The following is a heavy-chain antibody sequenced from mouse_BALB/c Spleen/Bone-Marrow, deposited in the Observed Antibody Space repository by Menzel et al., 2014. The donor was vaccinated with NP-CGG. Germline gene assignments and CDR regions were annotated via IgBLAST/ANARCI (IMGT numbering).Heavy chain of an antibody. CDR3: ARNGNYGAWFAS. CDR1: GLNIKNTY. J-gene: IGHJ3*01. Sequence: EVQLVESGPKLVKPAASLKLSCTASGLNIKNTYMHWVNQRPEQGLEWIGRIDPANGNTKYDPKFQGKATITADTSSNTAYLQLSSLTSEDTAVYYCARNGNYGAWFASWGQGTLVTVSA. CDR2: IDPANGNT. V-gene: IGHV14-3*02. D-gene: IGHD2-1*01.